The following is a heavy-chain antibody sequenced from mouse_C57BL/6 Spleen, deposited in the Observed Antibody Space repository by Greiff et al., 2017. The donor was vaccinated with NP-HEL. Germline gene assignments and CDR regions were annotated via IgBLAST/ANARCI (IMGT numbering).Heavy chain of an antibody. V-gene: IGHV1-64*01. CDR3: ARGGGSSHPPYAMDY. CDR1: GYTFTSSW. J-gene: IGHJ4*01. CDR2: IHPNSGST. D-gene: IGHD1-1*01. Sequence: VQLQQPGAELVKPGASVKLSCKASGYTFTSSWMHWVKQRPGQGLEWIGMIHPNSGSTNYNEKFKSKATLTVDKSSSTAYMQLSSLTSEDSAVYYCARGGGSSHPPYAMDYWGQGTSVTVSS.